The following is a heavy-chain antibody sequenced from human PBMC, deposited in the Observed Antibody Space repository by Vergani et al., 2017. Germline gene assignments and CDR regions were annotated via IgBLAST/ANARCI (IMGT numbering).Heavy chain of an antibody. Sequence: EVQLLESGGDLVQPGGSLRLSCAASGFTFNHYAINWVRQAPGKGLEWVSGISGSGGSTYYAGSVKGRFTISRDSSKNTLYLQMNSLSAGDTAVYYCAKANPRNSGYEYLYNYHAMDVWGQGTTVTVSS. CDR2: ISGSGGST. D-gene: IGHD5-12*01. V-gene: IGHV3-23*01. CDR3: AKANPRNSGYEYLYNYHAMDV. J-gene: IGHJ6*02. CDR1: GFTFNHYA.